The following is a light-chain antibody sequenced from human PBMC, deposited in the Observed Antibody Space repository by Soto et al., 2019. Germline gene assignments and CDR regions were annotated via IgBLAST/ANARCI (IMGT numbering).Light chain of an antibody. CDR1: QIIASW. J-gene: IGKJ2*03. CDR2: DAT. V-gene: IGKV1-5*01. CDR3: LQYNTFPHS. Sequence: DIQMTQSPSTLSAAIGDTVTLTCRASQIIASWLAWYQQKPGKAPTLVIFDATKLHTVVPSRFSATESGAEFTLTIRGLQSDDFETYYCLQYNTFPHSFGQGTRLDI.